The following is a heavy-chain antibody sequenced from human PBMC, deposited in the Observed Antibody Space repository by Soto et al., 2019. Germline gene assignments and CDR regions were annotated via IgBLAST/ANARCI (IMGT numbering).Heavy chain of an antibody. CDR3: ARGVRGLSGYFDY. J-gene: IGHJ4*02. Sequence: ALVKVSCKASGGTFSSYAISWVRQAPGQGLEWMGGIIPIFGTANYAQKFQGRVTITADESTSTAYMELSSLRSEDTAVYYCARGVRGLSGYFDYWGQGTLVTVSS. CDR1: GGTFSSYA. D-gene: IGHD2-2*01. V-gene: IGHV1-69*13. CDR2: IIPIFGTA.